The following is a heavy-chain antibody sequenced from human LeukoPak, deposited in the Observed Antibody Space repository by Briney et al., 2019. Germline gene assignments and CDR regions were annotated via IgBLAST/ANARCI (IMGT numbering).Heavy chain of an antibody. CDR2: IYYSGST. CDR1: GGSFSGYY. D-gene: IGHD6-13*01. V-gene: IGHV4-31*11. Sequence: SETLSLTCAVYGGSFSGYYRSWIRQHPGKGLEWMGYIYYSGSTYYNPSLKGRVTISVDTSKNQFSLKLSSVTAADTAVYYCARGRAAGTDYWGQGTLVTVSS. J-gene: IGHJ4*02. CDR3: ARGRAAGTDY.